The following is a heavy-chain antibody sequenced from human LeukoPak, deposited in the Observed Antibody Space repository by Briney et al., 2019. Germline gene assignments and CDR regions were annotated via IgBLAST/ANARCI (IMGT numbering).Heavy chain of an antibody. D-gene: IGHD6-13*01. Sequence: PGGSLRLSCAASGFTFSNYGMHWVRQAPGKGLEWVALIYHDGSNKYYADSVKGRFTISGDNSKNTLYPQMHSLRAEDTAVYYCAKDNVAAAGRYFDYWGQGTLVTVSS. CDR1: GFTFSNYG. J-gene: IGHJ4*02. CDR3: AKDNVAAAGRYFDY. CDR2: IYHDGSNK. V-gene: IGHV3-30*18.